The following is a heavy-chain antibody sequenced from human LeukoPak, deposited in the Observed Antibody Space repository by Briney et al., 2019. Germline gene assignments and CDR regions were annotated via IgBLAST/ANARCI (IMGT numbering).Heavy chain of an antibody. CDR3: ARHSARGYNYIDF. CDR1: GGSVKTYY. J-gene: IGHJ4*02. D-gene: IGHD5-24*01. V-gene: IGHV4-4*08. Sequence: SESLSLTCAVSGGSVKTYYWSWIRQSPERGLQWIGFIHATGSTNTFPSLKSRVTISLDTSTNQFSLRLKSVTAADTAVYYCARHSARGYNYIDFWGRGTLVTVSS. CDR2: IHATGST.